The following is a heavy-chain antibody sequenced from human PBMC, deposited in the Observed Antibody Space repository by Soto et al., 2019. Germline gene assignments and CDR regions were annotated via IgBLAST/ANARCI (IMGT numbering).Heavy chain of an antibody. CDR2: IIPIFGTA. J-gene: IGHJ6*04. V-gene: IGHV1-69*12. CDR3: ARPPVVATIVSYFYGMDV. CDR1: GGTFSSYA. D-gene: IGHD5-12*01. Sequence: QVQLVQSGAEVKKPGSSVKVSCKASGGTFSSYAISWVRQAPGQGLEWMGGIIPIFGTADYAQKFQGRVTITAEESTSTAYMERSSLRSEDTAVYYCARPPVVATIVSYFYGMDVWGEGTTVAVSS.